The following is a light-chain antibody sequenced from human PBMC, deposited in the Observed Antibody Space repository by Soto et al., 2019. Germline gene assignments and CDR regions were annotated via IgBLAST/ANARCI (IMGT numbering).Light chain of an antibody. CDR2: EVT. CDR3: SSYTSSSTLYV. J-gene: IGLJ1*01. Sequence: QSVLTQPASVSGSPGQSITVSCTGTSNDIGGYNYVSWYQQHPGSAPKLIIFEVTNRPSGVSDRFSGSKSGNTASLTISGLQAEDEADYYRSSYTSSSTLYVFGTGTKVTVL. CDR1: SNDIGGYNY. V-gene: IGLV2-14*01.